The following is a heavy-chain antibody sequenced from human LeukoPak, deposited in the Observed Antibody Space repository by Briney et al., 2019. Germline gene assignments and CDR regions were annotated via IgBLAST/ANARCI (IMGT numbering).Heavy chain of an antibody. CDR2: IIPIFGTA. J-gene: IGHJ3*02. CDR1: GYTFTSYG. CDR3: ARGGGKVEWGI. Sequence: ASVKVSCKASGYTFTSYGISWVRQAPGQGLEWMGGIIPIFGTANYAQKFQGRVTITADESTSTAYMELSSLRSEDTAVYYCARGGGKVEWGIWGQGTMVTVSS. D-gene: IGHD4-23*01. V-gene: IGHV1-69*13.